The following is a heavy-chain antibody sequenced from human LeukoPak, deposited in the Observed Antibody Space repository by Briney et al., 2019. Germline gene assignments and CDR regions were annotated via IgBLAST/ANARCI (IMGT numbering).Heavy chain of an antibody. V-gene: IGHV4-34*01. Sequence: SETLSLTCAVYGGSFSGYYWSWIRQPPGKGLEWIGEINHSGSTNYNPSLKSRVTISVDTSKNEFSLKLTSVTAADTAVYYCARSDGYGLVGIWGQGTMVTVSS. J-gene: IGHJ3*02. CDR3: ARSDGYGLVGI. CDR2: INHSGST. CDR1: GGSFSGYY. D-gene: IGHD3-10*01.